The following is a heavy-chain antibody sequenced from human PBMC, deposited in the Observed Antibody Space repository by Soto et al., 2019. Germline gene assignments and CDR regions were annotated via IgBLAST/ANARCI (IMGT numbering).Heavy chain of an antibody. Sequence: KTSETLSLTCAVSGGSISSGGYSWSWIRQPPGKGLEWIGYIYHSGSTYYNPSLKSRVTISVDRSKNQFSLKLSSVTAADTAVYYCARPTSLGYCSSTSCPGGWFDPWGQGTLVTVSS. D-gene: IGHD2-2*01. J-gene: IGHJ5*02. V-gene: IGHV4-30-2*01. CDR3: ARPTSLGYCSSTSCPGGWFDP. CDR2: IYHSGST. CDR1: GGSISSGGYS.